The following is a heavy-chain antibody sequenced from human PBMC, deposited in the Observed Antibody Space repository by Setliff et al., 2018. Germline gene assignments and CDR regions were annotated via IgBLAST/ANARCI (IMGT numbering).Heavy chain of an antibody. Sequence: GGSLRLSCAASGFTFVNYWMHWVRQAPGKGLVWVSRVNSDGSSTIYADSVKGRFIISRDNSKNTLYLQMNSLRVEDTAVYYCAKRGPYCSGGTCHYYFDYWGQGTLVTVSS. CDR2: VNSDGSST. D-gene: IGHD2-15*01. CDR3: AKRGPYCSGGTCHYYFDY. CDR1: GFTFVNYW. J-gene: IGHJ4*02. V-gene: IGHV3-74*01.